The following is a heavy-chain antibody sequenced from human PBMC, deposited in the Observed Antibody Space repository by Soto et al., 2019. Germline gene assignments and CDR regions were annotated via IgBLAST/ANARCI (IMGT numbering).Heavy chain of an antibody. J-gene: IGHJ3*01. CDR3: ARGDVGAFDL. D-gene: IGHD1-26*01. V-gene: IGHV3-74*03. CDR2: INSDGSST. Sequence: PGGSLRLSCAASGFPFSTNWMHWVRQAPGKGLVWVSRINSDGSSTTYADSVNGRFTISRDNAKNTLYLQMASLRVEDTAVYYCARGDVGAFDLWGQGTMVTVSS. CDR1: GFPFSTNW.